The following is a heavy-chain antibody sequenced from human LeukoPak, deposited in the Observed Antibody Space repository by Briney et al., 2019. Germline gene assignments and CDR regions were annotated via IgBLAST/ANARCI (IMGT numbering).Heavy chain of an antibody. CDR3: ARNFPYSKLDY. D-gene: IGHD6-13*01. CDR1: GGSFSSYY. J-gene: IGHJ4*02. CDR2: IDHSGST. V-gene: IGHV4-34*01. Sequence: PSETLSLTCAVSGGSFSSYYWSWIRQPPGKGLKWIGEIDHSGSTNYNPSLKSRVTISVDTSKSQFSLQLSSVTAADTAVYYCARNFPYSKLDYWGQGTLVTVSS.